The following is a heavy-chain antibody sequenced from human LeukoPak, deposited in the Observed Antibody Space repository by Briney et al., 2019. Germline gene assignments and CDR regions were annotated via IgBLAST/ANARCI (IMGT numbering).Heavy chain of an antibody. CDR3: ARDPGYVPSSSWYYYYYYYMDV. CDR2: ISTYNGNT. CDR1: GYTFTSYG. D-gene: IGHD6-13*01. Sequence: GASVKVSCKASGYTFTSYGISWVRQAPGQGLEWMGWISTYNGNTNYAQKLQGRVTMTTDTSTSTAYMELRSLRSDDTAMYYCARDPGYVPSSSWYYYYYYYMDVWGKGTTVTVSS. V-gene: IGHV1-18*01. J-gene: IGHJ6*03.